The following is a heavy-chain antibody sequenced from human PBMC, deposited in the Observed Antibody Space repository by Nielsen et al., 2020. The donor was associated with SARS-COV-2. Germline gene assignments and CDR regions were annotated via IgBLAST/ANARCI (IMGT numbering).Heavy chain of an antibody. CDR2: IWYDGSNK. V-gene: IGHV3-33*01. J-gene: IGHJ6*02. Sequence: WLRQPPGKGLEWAAVIWYDGSNKYYADSVKGRFTISRDNSKNTLYLQMNSLRAEDTAVYYCASDQSSGWTWYYYYGMDVWGQGTTVTVSS. CDR3: ASDQSSGWTWYYYYGMDV. D-gene: IGHD6-19*01.